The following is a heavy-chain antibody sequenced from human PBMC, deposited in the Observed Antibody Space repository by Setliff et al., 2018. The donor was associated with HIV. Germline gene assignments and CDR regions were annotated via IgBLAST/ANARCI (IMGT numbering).Heavy chain of an antibody. D-gene: IGHD2-2*01. CDR3: ARAAGDCSSAGCLHYFDY. J-gene: IGHJ4*02. CDR1: GGSFSGYY. CDR2: INHSGST. Sequence: SETLSLTCAVYGGSFSGYYWTWIRQPPGKGLEWIGEINHSGSTNYNSSLKSRVTMSVDTSKNQFSLKLSYLTAADTAVYYCARAAGDCSSAGCLHYFDYWGQGSLVTVSS. V-gene: IGHV4-34*01.